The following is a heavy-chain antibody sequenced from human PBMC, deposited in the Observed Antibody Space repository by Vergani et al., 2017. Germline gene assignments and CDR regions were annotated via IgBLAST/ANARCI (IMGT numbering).Heavy chain of an antibody. CDR3: ARPSAPGDYDALDI. CDR2: ISGSGGST. CDR1: GFTFSSYA. J-gene: IGHJ3*02. Sequence: EVQLLESGGGLVQPGGSLRLSCAASGFTFSSYAMSWVRQAPGKGLEWVSAISGSGGSTYYADSVKGRFTISRDNSKNTLYLQMNSLSAEDTAVYHCARPSAPGDYDALDIWGQGTMVTVSS. V-gene: IGHV3-23*01. D-gene: IGHD4-17*01.